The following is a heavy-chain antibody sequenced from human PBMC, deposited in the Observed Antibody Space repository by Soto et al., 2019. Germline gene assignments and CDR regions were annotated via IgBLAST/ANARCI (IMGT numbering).Heavy chain of an antibody. J-gene: IGHJ6*02. D-gene: IGHD3-3*01. CDR2: IYYSGST. Sequence: SETLYLTCTVSGGSISSGGYYWSWIRQHPGKGLEWIGYIYYSGSTYYNPSLKSRVTISVDTSKNQFSLKLSSVTAADTAVYYCARAPVLRFLYGMDVWGQGTTVTVSS. CDR3: ARAPVLRFLYGMDV. V-gene: IGHV4-31*02. CDR1: GGSISSGGYY.